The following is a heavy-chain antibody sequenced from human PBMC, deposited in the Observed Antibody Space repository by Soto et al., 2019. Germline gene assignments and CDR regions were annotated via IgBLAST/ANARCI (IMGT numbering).Heavy chain of an antibody. D-gene: IGHD4-17*01. V-gene: IGHV1-46*01. CDR2: IDPSGART. CDR1: GYTFISYY. Sequence: QVQVQQSGAEVKEPGASVRISCKASGYTFISYYMHWVRQAPGQGLEWMGIIDPSGARTTYAQRLRAIVTMTWDTSRSTVYMDMTSLSPDDTAVYFCATTIIYGDPGDYWGQGTVVSVSS. J-gene: IGHJ4*02. CDR3: ATTIIYGDPGDY.